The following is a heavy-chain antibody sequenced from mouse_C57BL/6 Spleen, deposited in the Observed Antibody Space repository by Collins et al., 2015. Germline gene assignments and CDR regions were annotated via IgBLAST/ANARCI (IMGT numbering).Heavy chain of an antibody. D-gene: IGHD2-4*01. CDR3: ARSYDYDEGGSY. V-gene: IGHV1-80*01. Sequence: QVQLQQSGAELVKPGASVKISCKASGYAFSSYWMNWVKQRPGKGLEWIGQIYPGDGDTNYNGKFKGKATLTADKSSSTAYMQLSSLTSEDSAVYFCARSYDYDEGGSYWGQGTTLTVSS. J-gene: IGHJ2*01. CDR1: GYAFSSYW. CDR2: IYPGDGDT.